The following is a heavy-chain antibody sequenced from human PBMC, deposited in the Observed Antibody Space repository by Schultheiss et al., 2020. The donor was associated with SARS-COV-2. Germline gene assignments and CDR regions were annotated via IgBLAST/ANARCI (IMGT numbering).Heavy chain of an antibody. J-gene: IGHJ4*02. CDR3: AKDRGGYNDY. Sequence: GGSLRLSCAASGFTFSSYGMHWVRQAPGKGLEWVAVISYDGSNKYYADSVKGRFTISRDNSKNTLYLQMNSLRAEDTAVYYCAKDRGGYNDYWGQGTPVTVSS. V-gene: IGHV3-30*18. D-gene: IGHD5-24*01. CDR2: ISYDGSNK. CDR1: GFTFSSYG.